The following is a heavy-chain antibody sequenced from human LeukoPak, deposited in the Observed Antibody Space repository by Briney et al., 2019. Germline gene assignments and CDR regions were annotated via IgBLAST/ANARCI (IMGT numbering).Heavy chain of an antibody. Sequence: GGSLRLSCAASGFTFSTYAMAWVRHAPGKGPEWVSGISGSGIHTYYPDSVKGRVTISRDNSKNTLFIHMSSLRVADTAVYYCANALSTDGYNHEKALDVWGQGTTVTVSS. V-gene: IGHV3-23*01. CDR1: GFTFSTYA. CDR3: ANALSTDGYNHEKALDV. J-gene: IGHJ6*02. CDR2: ISGSGIHT. D-gene: IGHD5-24*01.